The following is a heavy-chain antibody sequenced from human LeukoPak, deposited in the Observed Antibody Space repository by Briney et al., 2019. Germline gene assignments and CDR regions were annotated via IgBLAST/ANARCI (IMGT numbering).Heavy chain of an antibody. D-gene: IGHD4-23*01. V-gene: IGHV1-18*01. CDR1: GYTFTSNS. CDR2: ISTYNGKT. J-gene: IGHJ4*02. Sequence: ASVKVSCKASGYTFTSNSINWVRQAPGQGLEWMGWISTYNGKTGYAQKVQGRVTMTTDTSTSTAYMELRSLRSDDTAVYYCAVYDYGGSGDYWGQGTLVTVSS. CDR3: AVYDYGGSGDY.